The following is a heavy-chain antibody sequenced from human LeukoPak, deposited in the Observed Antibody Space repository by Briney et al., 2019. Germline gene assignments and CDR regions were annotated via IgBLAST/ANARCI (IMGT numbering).Heavy chain of an antibody. CDR1: GGSISSDY. CDR3: ARQEWELLPPFSPQNFDY. J-gene: IGHJ4*02. CDR2: IYYSRTT. D-gene: IGHD1-26*01. V-gene: IGHV4-59*08. Sequence: PSETLSLTCTVSGGSISSDYWNWIRQPPGKGLEWIGYIYYSRTTNYNPSLKSRVTISVDTSKNQFSLNLSSVTAADTAVYYCARQEWELLPPFSPQNFDYWGQGTLVTVSS.